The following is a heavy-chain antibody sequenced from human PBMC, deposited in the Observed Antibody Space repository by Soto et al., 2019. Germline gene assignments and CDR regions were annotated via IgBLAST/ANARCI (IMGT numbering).Heavy chain of an antibody. Sequence: EVQLVESGGGLVKPGGSLRLSCAASGFAFSNAWMHWVRHAPGKGLEWVGRIKSKTDGGTTDYDAPVKGRLTISRDDSNNTLYLQMNSLKTEDTAVYYCSALGVWGQGTRVNVSS. CDR3: SALGV. CDR1: GFAFSNAW. J-gene: IGHJ6*02. CDR2: IKSKTDGGTT. V-gene: IGHV3-15*07. D-gene: IGHD1-26*01.